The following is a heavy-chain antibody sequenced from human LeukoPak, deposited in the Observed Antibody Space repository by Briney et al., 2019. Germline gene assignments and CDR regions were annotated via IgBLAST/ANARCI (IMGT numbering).Heavy chain of an antibody. CDR1: GFSLSNYD. V-gene: IGHV3-21*01. J-gene: IGHJ5*02. CDR3: ARGDFNTGWWFDP. Sequence: GGSLRLSCAASGFSLSNYDMVWVRQAPGKGLEWIASTGLSSTYIGYADSVKGRFTISRDNAENSVYLQMNSLRAEDTAVYFCARGDFNTGWWFDPWGQGTRVTVS. D-gene: IGHD1-14*01. CDR2: TGLSSTYI.